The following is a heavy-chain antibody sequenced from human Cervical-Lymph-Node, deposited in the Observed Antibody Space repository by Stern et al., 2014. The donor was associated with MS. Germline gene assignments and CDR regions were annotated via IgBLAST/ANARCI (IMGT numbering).Heavy chain of an antibody. J-gene: IGHJ4*02. Sequence: DQLVESGGGVVQPGRSLSLSCGVSGFTFSTYAMHWVRQAPGKGLEWVAFVSYDGTQRNSTDSVKARFTISRDNSKNTLYLHMNSLRDEDTAVYFCARGGRGVGLEYWGQGALVTVSS. D-gene: IGHD3-10*01. CDR3: ARGGRGVGLEY. CDR1: GFTFSTYA. V-gene: IGHV3-30-3*01. CDR2: VSYDGTQR.